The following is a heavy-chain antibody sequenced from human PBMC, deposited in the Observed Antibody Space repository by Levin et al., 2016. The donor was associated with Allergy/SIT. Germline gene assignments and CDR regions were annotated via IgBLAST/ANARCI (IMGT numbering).Heavy chain of an antibody. CDR1: GFTFTTYG. CDR3: ARDRFGGWLQLLGY. Sequence: GESLKISCAASGFTFTTYGMTWLRQAPGQGLEWVSYISNSGNTIYYAGSVKGRFTISRDNAKNSLYLQMNTLRAEDTAVYYCARDRFGGWLQLLGYWGQGTLVTVSS. V-gene: IGHV3-48*01. J-gene: IGHJ4*02. CDR2: ISNSGNTI. D-gene: IGHD5-24*01.